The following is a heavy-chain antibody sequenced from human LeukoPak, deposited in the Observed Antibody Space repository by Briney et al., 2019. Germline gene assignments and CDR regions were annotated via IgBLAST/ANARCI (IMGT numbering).Heavy chain of an antibody. CDR1: GFTFSSYA. Sequence: GGSLRLSCAASGFTFSSYAMSWVRQAPGKGLEWVGFIRSKAYGGTTEYAASVKGRFTISRDDSKSIAYLQMNSLKTEDTAVYYCTRVYGDYIRFDYWGQGTLVTVSS. CDR2: IRSKAYGGTT. CDR3: TRVYGDYIRFDY. D-gene: IGHD4-17*01. J-gene: IGHJ4*02. V-gene: IGHV3-49*04.